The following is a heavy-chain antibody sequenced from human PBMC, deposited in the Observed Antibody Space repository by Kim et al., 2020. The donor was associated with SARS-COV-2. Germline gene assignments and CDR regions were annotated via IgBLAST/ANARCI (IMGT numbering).Heavy chain of an antibody. CDR3: AALGVRGVIITIDYYYGMDV. CDR2: IYTSGST. V-gene: IGHV4-61*02. D-gene: IGHD3-10*01. CDR1: GGSISSGSYY. J-gene: IGHJ6*02. Sequence: SETLSLTCTVSGGSISSGSYYWSWIRQPAGKGLEWIGRIYTSGSTNYNPSLKSRVTISVDTSKNQFSLKLSSVTAADTAVYYCAALGVRGVIITIDYYYGMDVWGQGTTVTVSS.